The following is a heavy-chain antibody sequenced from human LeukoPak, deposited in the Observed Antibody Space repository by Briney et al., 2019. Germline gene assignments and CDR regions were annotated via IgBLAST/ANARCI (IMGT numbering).Heavy chain of an antibody. Sequence: SETLSLTCTVSGGSISSYYWSWIRQPPGKGLEWIGYIYYSGSTNYNPSLKSRVTISVDTSKNQFSLKLSSVTAADTAVYYCARHGSRTYYDYVWAFDYWGQGTLVTVSS. CDR3: ARHGSRTYYDYVWAFDY. V-gene: IGHV4-59*08. D-gene: IGHD3-16*01. CDR1: GGSISSYY. CDR2: IYYSGST. J-gene: IGHJ4*02.